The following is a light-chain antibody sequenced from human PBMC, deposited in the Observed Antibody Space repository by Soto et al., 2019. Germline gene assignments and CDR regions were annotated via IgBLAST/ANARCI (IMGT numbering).Light chain of an antibody. CDR1: SSDVGGYNY. CDR2: DVS. V-gene: IGLV2-14*01. CDR3: SSYTSSSTLVYV. J-gene: IGLJ1*01. Sequence: QSALTQPASVSGSRGQSITISCTGTSSDVGGYNYVSWYQQHPGKAPKLMIYDVSNRPSGVSNRFSGSKSGNTASLTISGLQAEDEADYYCSSYTSSSTLVYVFGTGTKLTVL.